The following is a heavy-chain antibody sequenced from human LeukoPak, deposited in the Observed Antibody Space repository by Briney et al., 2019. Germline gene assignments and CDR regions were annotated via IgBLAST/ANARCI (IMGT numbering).Heavy chain of an antibody. J-gene: IGHJ5*02. CDR1: GGSFSGYY. CDR3: ASLRDGYTWFDP. CDR2: INHSGST. V-gene: IGHV4-34*01. Sequence: SETLSLTCAVYGGSFSGYYWSWIRQPPGKGLEWIGEINHSGSTNYNPSLKSRVTISVDTSKNQFSLKLSSVTAADTAVYYCASLRDGYTWFDPWGQGTLVTVSS. D-gene: IGHD5-24*01.